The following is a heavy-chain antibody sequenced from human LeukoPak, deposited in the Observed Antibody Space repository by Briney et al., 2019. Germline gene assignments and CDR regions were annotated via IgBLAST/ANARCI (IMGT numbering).Heavy chain of an antibody. D-gene: IGHD2-2*01. CDR1: GFTFSSDA. Sequence: GGSLRLSCTASGFTFSSDAMSWVRQAPGKGLEWVSTISGSEGSTYYADSVKGRFAISRDTSKNTLSLQMNSLKAEDTAVYYCAKLKTGNCSTTSCLNWFGPWGEGTLVTVSS. V-gene: IGHV3-23*01. CDR3: AKLKTGNCSTTSCLNWFGP. CDR2: ISGSEGST. J-gene: IGHJ5*02.